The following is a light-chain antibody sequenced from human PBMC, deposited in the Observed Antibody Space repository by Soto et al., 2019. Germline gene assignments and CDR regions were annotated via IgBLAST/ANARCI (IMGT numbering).Light chain of an antibody. V-gene: IGKV1-12*01. J-gene: IGKJ4*01. Sequence: DIQMTQSPSFVSASVGDRVTITCRASQDIGDALSWHQQRPGEAPNLLIYSADTLHIGVPSRCSCSIIRAGTDYTLTISSQQPEDFATYYCQKGHAFPLTFGGGTKVEIK. CDR2: SAD. CDR3: QKGHAFPLT. CDR1: QDIGDA.